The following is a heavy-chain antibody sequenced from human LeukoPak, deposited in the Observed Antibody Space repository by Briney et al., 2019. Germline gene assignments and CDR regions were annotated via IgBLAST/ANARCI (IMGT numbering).Heavy chain of an antibody. Sequence: GLEWIGSIYYSGSTYYNPSLKSRVTISVDTSKNQFSLKLSSVTAADTAVYYCARLGGWGSIDYWGQGTLVTVSS. CDR3: ARLGGWGSIDY. J-gene: IGHJ4*02. D-gene: IGHD7-27*01. V-gene: IGHV4-39*01. CDR2: IYYSGST.